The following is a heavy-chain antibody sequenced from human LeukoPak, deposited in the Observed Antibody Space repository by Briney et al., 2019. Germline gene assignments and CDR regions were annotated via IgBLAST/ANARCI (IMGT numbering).Heavy chain of an antibody. Sequence: GGSLRLSCAASGFTFSSYWMSWVRQAPGKGLEWVANIKQDGSEKYYVDSVKGRFTISRGNAKNSLYLQMNSLRAEDTAVYYCARGYSRDAFDIWGQGTMVTVSS. CDR2: IKQDGSEK. D-gene: IGHD2-15*01. CDR1: GFTFSSYW. V-gene: IGHV3-7*01. CDR3: ARGYSRDAFDI. J-gene: IGHJ3*02.